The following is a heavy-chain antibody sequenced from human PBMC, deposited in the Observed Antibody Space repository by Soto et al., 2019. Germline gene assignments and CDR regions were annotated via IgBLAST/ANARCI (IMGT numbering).Heavy chain of an antibody. CDR3: ARDMVRGLYPEYFQH. D-gene: IGHD3-10*01. Sequence: HPGGSLRLSCAASGFTFSSYGMHWVRQAPGKGLEWVAVIWYDGSNKYYADSVKGRFTISRDNSKNTLYLQMNSLRAEDTAVYYCARDMVRGLYPEYFQHWGQGTLVTVSS. J-gene: IGHJ1*01. V-gene: IGHV3-33*08. CDR1: GFTFSSYG. CDR2: IWYDGSNK.